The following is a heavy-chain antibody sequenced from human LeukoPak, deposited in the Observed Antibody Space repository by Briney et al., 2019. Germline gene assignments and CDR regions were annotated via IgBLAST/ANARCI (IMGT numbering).Heavy chain of an antibody. J-gene: IGHJ5*02. V-gene: IGHV3-21*01. Sequence: PGRSLRLSCAASGFTFSSYSMNWVRQAPGKGLEWVSSISSSSSYIHYADSVKGRFTISRDNAKNSLYLQMNSLRAEDTAVYYCATDPGYSSSWYPSGPWGQGTLVTVSS. CDR3: ATDPGYSSSWYPSGP. D-gene: IGHD6-13*01. CDR2: ISSSSSYI. CDR1: GFTFSSYS.